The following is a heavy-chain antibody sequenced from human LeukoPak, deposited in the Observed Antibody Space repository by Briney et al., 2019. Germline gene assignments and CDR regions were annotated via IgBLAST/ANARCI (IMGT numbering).Heavy chain of an antibody. D-gene: IGHD3-10*01. CDR2: IRYDGSNK. Sequence: PGGSLRLSCAASGFTFSSYGMHWVRQAPGKGLEWVAFIRYDGSNKYYADSVKGRFTISRDNSKNTLYLQMNSLRAEDTAVYYCARNMVRGALVIDYWGQGTLVTVSS. CDR1: GFTFSSYG. V-gene: IGHV3-30*02. J-gene: IGHJ4*02. CDR3: ARNMVRGALVIDY.